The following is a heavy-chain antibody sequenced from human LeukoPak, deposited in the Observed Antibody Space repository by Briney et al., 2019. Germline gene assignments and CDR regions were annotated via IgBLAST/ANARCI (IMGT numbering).Heavy chain of an antibody. Sequence: GGSLRLSCAASGFRFSSYWMNWVRQAPGKGLEWVSYISSTSGTIYYADSMKGRFTISRDNAKNSLYLQMNGLRAEDTAVYYCARELVVPAAISSYDAFDIWGQGTMVTVSS. CDR3: ARELVVPAAISSYDAFDI. J-gene: IGHJ3*02. CDR1: GFRFSSYW. V-gene: IGHV3-48*04. D-gene: IGHD2-2*01. CDR2: ISSTSGTI.